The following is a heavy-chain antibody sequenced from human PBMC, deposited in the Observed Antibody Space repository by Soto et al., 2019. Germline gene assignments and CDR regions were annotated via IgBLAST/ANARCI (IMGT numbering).Heavy chain of an antibody. D-gene: IGHD5-18*01. CDR1: GYTFTSYA. CDR3: ARGHLLVDTAMVTFDP. V-gene: IGHV1-3*01. J-gene: IGHJ5*02. Sequence: ASVKVSCKASGYTFTSYAMHWVRQAPGQRLEWMGWINAGNGNTKYSQKFQGRVTITRDTSASTAYMELSSLRSEDTAVYYCARGHLLVDTAMVTFDPWGQGTLVTVSS. CDR2: INAGNGNT.